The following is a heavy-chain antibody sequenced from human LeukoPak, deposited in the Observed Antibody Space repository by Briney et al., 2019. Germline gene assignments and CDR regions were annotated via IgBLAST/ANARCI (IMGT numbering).Heavy chain of an antibody. J-gene: IGHJ6*03. V-gene: IGHV1-69*01. CDR1: GGTFSSYA. CDR3: ARVGCSSTSCYTDYYYYYYMDV. Sequence: GSSVKVSCKASGGTFSSYAISWVRQAPGQGLEWMGGIIPIFGTANYAQRFQGRVTITADESTSAAYMELSSLRSEDTAVYYCARVGCSSTSCYTDYYYYYYMDVWGKGTTVTVSS. CDR2: IIPIFGTA. D-gene: IGHD2-2*02.